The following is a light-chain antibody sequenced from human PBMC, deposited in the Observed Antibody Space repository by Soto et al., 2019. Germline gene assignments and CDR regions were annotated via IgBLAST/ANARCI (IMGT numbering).Light chain of an antibody. CDR3: QQYNSLVA. CDR2: KAS. CDR1: QSISSW. V-gene: IGKV1-5*03. Sequence: DIQMTQSPSTLYASVGDRVTITCRASQSISSWLAWYQQKPGKAPKLLIYKASSLESGVPSRFSGSGSGTEFTLTISILQTDDFETYYCQQYNSLVAFGQGTQGQIK. J-gene: IGKJ1*01.